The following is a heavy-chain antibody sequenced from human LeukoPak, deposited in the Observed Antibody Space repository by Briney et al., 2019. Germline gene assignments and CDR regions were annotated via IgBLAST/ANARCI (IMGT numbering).Heavy chain of an antibody. CDR3: AKDRMGIAVAGFDH. Sequence: PGESLRLSCAASGFTFSSYAMSWVRQAPGQGLEWVSAISGSGGSTYYADSVKGRFTISRDHSKNTLYLQMSSLRAEDTAVYYCAKDRMGIAVAGFDHWGQGTLVTVSS. J-gene: IGHJ4*02. CDR1: GFTFSSYA. D-gene: IGHD6-19*01. V-gene: IGHV3-23*01. CDR2: ISGSGGST.